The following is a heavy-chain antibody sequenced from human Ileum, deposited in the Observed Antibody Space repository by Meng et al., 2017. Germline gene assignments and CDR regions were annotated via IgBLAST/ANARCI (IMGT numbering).Heavy chain of an antibody. D-gene: IGHD1-26*01. CDR2: IHYSGST. CDR1: GDSFTDYY. J-gene: IGHJ4*02. V-gene: IGHV4-34*01. Sequence: QLQLMQWGAGMLKLSETLSLTCNVYGDSFTDYYWNWIRQPPGKGLGWIGEIHYSGSTNYNPSLESRVTISEDTSQKQFSLRLSSVTAADTAVYYCARRIRGGSYLGWGQGTLVTVSS. CDR3: ARRIRGGSYLG.